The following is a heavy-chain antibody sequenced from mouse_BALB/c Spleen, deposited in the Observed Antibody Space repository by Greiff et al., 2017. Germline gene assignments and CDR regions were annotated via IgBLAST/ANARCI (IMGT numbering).Heavy chain of an antibody. CDR3: TRGREYAMDY. CDR2: IYPGNSDT. CDR1: GYAFSSYW. V-gene: IGHV1-5*01. J-gene: IGHJ4*01. Sequence: EVQLQQSGAELVRPGSSVKISCKASGYAFSSYWMHWVKQRPGQGLEWIGAIYPGNSDTSYNQKFKGKAKLTAVTSTSTAYMELSSLTNEDSAVYYCTRGREYAMDYWGQGTSVTVSS.